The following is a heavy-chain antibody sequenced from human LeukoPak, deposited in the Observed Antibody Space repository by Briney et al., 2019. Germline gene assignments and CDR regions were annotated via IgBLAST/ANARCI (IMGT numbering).Heavy chain of an antibody. CDR1: GSYW. Sequence: QAGGSLRLSCAASGSYWMHWVRQAPGKGLVWVSHINSDGSWTSYADSVKGRFTISRDNAKNSLYLQMNSLRDEDTAVYYCARDRGSSGWYGSLDYWGQGTLVTVSS. CDR3: ARDRGSSGWYGSLDY. CDR2: INSDGSWT. D-gene: IGHD6-19*01. J-gene: IGHJ4*02. V-gene: IGHV3-74*01.